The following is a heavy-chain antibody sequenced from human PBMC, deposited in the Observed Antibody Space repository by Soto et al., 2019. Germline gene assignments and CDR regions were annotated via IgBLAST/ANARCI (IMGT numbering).Heavy chain of an antibody. Sequence: PSETLSLTCTVSGGSISSGGYYWSWIRQHPGKGLEWIGYIYYSGSTYSNPSLESRVTIPVDTSKNQFSLKLTSVTAADTAVYYCASLSAGYYYDSSGYYFDYWGQGTLVTVSS. CDR1: GGSISSGGYY. CDR3: ASLSAGYYYDSSGYYFDY. CDR2: IYYSGST. V-gene: IGHV4-31*03. J-gene: IGHJ4*02. D-gene: IGHD3-22*01.